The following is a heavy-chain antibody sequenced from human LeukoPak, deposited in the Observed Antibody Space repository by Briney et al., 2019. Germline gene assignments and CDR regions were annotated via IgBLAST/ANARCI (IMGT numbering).Heavy chain of an antibody. Sequence: SVKVSCKAFGGTFSTYAIHWVRQAPGQDLEWMGRIIPILSQENYALKYQGRVSITADESTSTAYMDLSSLRSEDTAVYYCVTGSAYRDAFDIWGQGTMVIVSS. J-gene: IGHJ3*02. D-gene: IGHD3-10*01. V-gene: IGHV1-69*11. CDR2: IIPILSQE. CDR3: VTGSAYRDAFDI. CDR1: GGTFSTYA.